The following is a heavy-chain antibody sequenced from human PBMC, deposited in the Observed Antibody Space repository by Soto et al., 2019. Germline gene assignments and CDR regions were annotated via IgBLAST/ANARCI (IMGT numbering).Heavy chain of an antibody. CDR3: AKDGIVVVVAATPVNWFDR. J-gene: IGHJ5*02. CDR1: GCTFSSYA. V-gene: IGHV3-23*01. CDR2: ISGSGGST. D-gene: IGHD2-15*01. Sequence: XGSLRLSCAASGCTFSSYAMSWVRQAPGKGLDWVSAISGSGGSTYYADSVKGRFTVSRDNSKNTLYLQMNSLRAEDTAVYYCAKDGIVVVVAATPVNWFDRWRQGTLVIVSS.